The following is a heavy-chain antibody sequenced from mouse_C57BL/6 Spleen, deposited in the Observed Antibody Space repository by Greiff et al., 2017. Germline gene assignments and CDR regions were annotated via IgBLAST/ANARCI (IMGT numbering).Heavy chain of an antibody. V-gene: IGHV1-55*01. Sequence: VQLQQPGAELVKPGASVKMSCKASGYTFTSYWITWVKQRPGQGLEWIGDIYPGSGSTNYNEKFKSKATLTVDTSSSTAYMQLSSLTSEDSAVYYCARVYGNYDAMDYWGQGTSVTVSS. CDR3: ARVYGNYDAMDY. D-gene: IGHD2-1*01. J-gene: IGHJ4*01. CDR1: GYTFTSYW. CDR2: IYPGSGST.